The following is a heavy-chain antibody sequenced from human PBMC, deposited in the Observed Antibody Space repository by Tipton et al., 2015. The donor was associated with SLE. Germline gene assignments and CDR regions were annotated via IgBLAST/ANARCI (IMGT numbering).Heavy chain of an antibody. D-gene: IGHD4-17*01. CDR1: GGSISSHY. V-gene: IGHV4-59*11. CDR2: IYYSGST. J-gene: IGHJ1*01. CDR3: AGPYGDYEYFQH. Sequence: TLSLTCTVSGGSISSHYWSWIRQPPGKGLEWIGYIYYSGSTNYNPSLKSRVTISVDTSKNQFSLKLSSVTAADTAVYYCAGPYGDYEYFQHWGQGTLVTVSS.